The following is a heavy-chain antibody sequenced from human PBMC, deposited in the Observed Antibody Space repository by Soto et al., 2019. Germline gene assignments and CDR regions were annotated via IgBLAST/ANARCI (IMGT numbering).Heavy chain of an antibody. Sequence: PGGSLRLSCAASGFTFSDYYMSWIRQAPGKGLEWVSYISSSGSTIYYADSVKGRFTISRDNAKNSLYLQMNSLRAEDTAVYYCARESRILATIGAVGAFDIWGQGTMVT. CDR1: GFTFSDYY. CDR2: ISSSGSTI. V-gene: IGHV3-11*01. CDR3: ARESRILATIGAVGAFDI. D-gene: IGHD5-12*01. J-gene: IGHJ3*02.